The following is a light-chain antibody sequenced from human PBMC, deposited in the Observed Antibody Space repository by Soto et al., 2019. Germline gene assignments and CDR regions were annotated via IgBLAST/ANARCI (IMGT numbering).Light chain of an antibody. Sequence: DIQMTQSPSSLSASVGDRVTITCRASQNINFYLNWFQQKPGKAPKVLIYAASSLQVGVPSRFSGSGSGTDFTLTISSLQPEDVATYYCQKYNSAPLTFGGGTKVDIK. J-gene: IGKJ4*01. V-gene: IGKV1-39*01. CDR1: QNINFY. CDR2: AAS. CDR3: QKYNSAPLT.